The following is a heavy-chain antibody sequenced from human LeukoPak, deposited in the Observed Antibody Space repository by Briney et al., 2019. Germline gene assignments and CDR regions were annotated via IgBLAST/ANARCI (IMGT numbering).Heavy chain of an antibody. CDR1: GGSISSYY. V-gene: IGHV4-59*12. Sequence: SETLSLTCTVSGGSISSYYWSWIRQPPGKGLEWIGYIYYSGSTNYNPSLKSRVTMSVDTSKNQFSLKLSSVTAADTAVYYCARSTARAAGGDYWGQGTLVTVST. CDR3: ARSTARAAGGDY. J-gene: IGHJ4*02. CDR2: IYYSGST. D-gene: IGHD6-13*01.